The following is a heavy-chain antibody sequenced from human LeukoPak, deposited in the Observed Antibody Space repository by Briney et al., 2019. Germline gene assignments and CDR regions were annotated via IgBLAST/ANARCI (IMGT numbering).Heavy chain of an antibody. CDR1: GFTFDDYA. CDR3: AKTTQTDTSGSRGWFDP. J-gene: IGHJ5*02. CDR2: ISWNSGSI. Sequence: SLRLSCAASGFTFDDYAMHWVRQAPGKGLEWVSGISWNSGSIGYADSVKGRFTISRDNSKNTLHLQMNSLRAEDTALYYCAKTTQTDTSGSRGWFDPWGQGTLVTVSS. D-gene: IGHD3-22*01. V-gene: IGHV3-9*01.